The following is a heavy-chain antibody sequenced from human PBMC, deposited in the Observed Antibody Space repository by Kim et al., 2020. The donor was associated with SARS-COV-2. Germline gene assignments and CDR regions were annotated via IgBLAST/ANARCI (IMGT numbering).Heavy chain of an antibody. CDR1: GGSISSGGYY. Sequence: SETLSLTCTVSGGSISSGGYYWSWICQHPGKGLEWIGYLYYSGSTYYNPSRKSRVTISVDTSKNQFSLKLSSVTAADTAVYYCASRLAGTPPSYYYYGMDVWGQGPTVTASS. J-gene: IGHJ6*02. CDR3: ASRLAGTPPSYYYYGMDV. V-gene: IGHV4-31*03. CDR2: LYYSGST. D-gene: IGHD6-13*01.